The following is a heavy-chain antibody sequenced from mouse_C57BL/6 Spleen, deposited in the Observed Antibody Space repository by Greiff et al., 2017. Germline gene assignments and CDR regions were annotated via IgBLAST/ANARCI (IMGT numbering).Heavy chain of an antibody. J-gene: IGHJ1*03. Sequence: QVQLQQSGAELVKPGASVKLSCKASGYTFTAYTIHWVKQRSGQGLEWIGWSYPGCGSIKHNEKFMDKATLTADKSSSTVYMERSRLTSKDSAVYYCAGHEGRRELGRDWYFDVWGTGTTVTVSS. V-gene: IGHV1-62-2*01. CDR1: GYTFTAYT. CDR2: SYPGCGSI. CDR3: AGHEGRRELGRDWYFDV. D-gene: IGHD1-3*01.